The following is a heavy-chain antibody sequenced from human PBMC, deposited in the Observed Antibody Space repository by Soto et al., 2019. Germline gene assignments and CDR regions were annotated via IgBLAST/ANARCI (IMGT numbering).Heavy chain of an antibody. CDR1: GFAFSSYS. D-gene: IGHD6-19*01. Sequence: GGSLRLSCAASGFAFSSYSMNWVRQAPGKGLEWVSSISSSSSYIYYADSVKGRFTISRDNAKNSLYLQTSSLRAEDTAVYYCAKTAEAVAGTVYGYWGQGTLVTVSS. CDR2: ISSSSSYI. CDR3: AKTAEAVAGTVYGY. V-gene: IGHV3-21*04. J-gene: IGHJ4*02.